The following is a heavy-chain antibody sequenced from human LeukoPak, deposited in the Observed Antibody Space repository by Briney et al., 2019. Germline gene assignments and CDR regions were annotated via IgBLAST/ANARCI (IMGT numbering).Heavy chain of an antibody. CDR2: IKQDGSEK. D-gene: IGHD2-15*01. CDR3: ARVGCSGGSCYDY. J-gene: IGHJ4*02. CDR1: GFTFSSYW. Sequence: PGGSLRLSCAASGFTFSSYWMSWVRQAPGKGLEWVANIKQDGSEKYHVDSVKGRFTISRDNAKNSLYLQMNSLRAEDTAVYYCARVGCSGGSCYDYWGQGTLVTVSS. V-gene: IGHV3-7*01.